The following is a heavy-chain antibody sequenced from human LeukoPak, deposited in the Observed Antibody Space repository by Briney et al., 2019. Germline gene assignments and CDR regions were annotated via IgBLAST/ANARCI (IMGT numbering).Heavy chain of an antibody. CDR2: IISGRNTI. CDR3: ARAFAPGYCSGSSCPFDY. V-gene: IGHV3-48*01. CDR1: GFTFSSYS. D-gene: IGHD2-15*01. Sequence: GGSLRLSCAASGFTFSSYSMNWVRQAPGKGLEWVSYIISGRNTIYYSDSVKGRFTISRDNARNSLYLQMNSLRAEDTAVYYCARAFAPGYCSGSSCPFDYWGQGTLVTVSS. J-gene: IGHJ4*02.